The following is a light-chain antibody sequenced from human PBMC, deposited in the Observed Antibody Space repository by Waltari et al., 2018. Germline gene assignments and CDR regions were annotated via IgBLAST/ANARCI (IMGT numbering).Light chain of an antibody. Sequence: EIVLTQSPGTLSLSPGERATLSCRASQSVNSDHLAWYQQKPGQAPRILIYGASSRATGIPDRFRGSGSGTDFTLTITRLEPEDFAVYYCQQYGFLPQWTFGQGTKVEIK. CDR2: GAS. CDR3: QQYGFLPQWT. J-gene: IGKJ1*01. CDR1: QSVNSDH. V-gene: IGKV3-20*01.